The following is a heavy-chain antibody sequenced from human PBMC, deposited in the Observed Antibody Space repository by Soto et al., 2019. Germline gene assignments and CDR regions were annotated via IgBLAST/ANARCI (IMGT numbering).Heavy chain of an antibody. J-gene: IGHJ4*02. CDR3: ATDGDSGGYYLWYFDY. CDR1: GFTFSSYA. Sequence: GGSLRLSCAASGFTFSSYAMSWVRQAPGKGLEWVSAIVGSGGTTYYADSVKGRFTISRDNSKNTLYLQMNSLRAEDTAVYFCATDGDSGGYYLWYFDYWGQGTLVTVSS. CDR2: IVGSGGTT. V-gene: IGHV3-23*01. D-gene: IGHD3-22*01.